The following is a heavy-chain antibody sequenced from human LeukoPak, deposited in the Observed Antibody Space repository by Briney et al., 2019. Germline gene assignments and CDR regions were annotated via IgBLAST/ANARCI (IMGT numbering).Heavy chain of an antibody. Sequence: ASVKVSCKASGYTFTGYYMHWVRQAPRQGLEWMGWINPNSGGTNYAQKFQGRVTMTRDTSISTAYMELSRLRSDDTAVYYCAKEGDYDILTGYPRGIDFWGQGTLVTVSS. V-gene: IGHV1-2*02. J-gene: IGHJ4*02. D-gene: IGHD3-9*01. CDR2: INPNSGGT. CDR3: AKEGDYDILTGYPRGIDF. CDR1: GYTFTGYY.